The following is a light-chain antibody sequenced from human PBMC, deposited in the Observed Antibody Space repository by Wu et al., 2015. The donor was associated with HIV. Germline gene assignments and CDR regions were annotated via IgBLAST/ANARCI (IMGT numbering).Light chain of an antibody. Sequence: SCRASQSVTSSSNLDQQKPGQAPRVVIYGGSTRATGIPDRFSGSASGTDFTLTISRLEPEDFAVYYCQQYDRSPPLYSFGQGTKLEIK. CDR2: GGS. CDR1: QSVTSSS. V-gene: IGKV3-20*01. CDR3: QQYDRSPPLYS. J-gene: IGKJ2*03.